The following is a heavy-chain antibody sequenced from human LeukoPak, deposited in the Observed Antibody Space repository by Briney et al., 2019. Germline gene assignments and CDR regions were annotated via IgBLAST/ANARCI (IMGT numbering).Heavy chain of an antibody. Sequence: SETLSLTCTVSGYSISRDHYWGWIRQPPGKGLEWIGSIHHSGSTYYNPSLKSRVTISVDTSKNQFSLKLSSVTAADTAVYYCARDVNPDYWGQGTLVTVSS. CDR2: IHHSGST. V-gene: IGHV4-38-2*02. CDR3: ARDVNPDY. J-gene: IGHJ4*02. CDR1: GYSISRDHY.